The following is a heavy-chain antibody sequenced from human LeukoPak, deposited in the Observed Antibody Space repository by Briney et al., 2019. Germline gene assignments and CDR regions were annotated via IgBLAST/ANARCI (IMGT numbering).Heavy chain of an antibody. CDR3: ARGGGLDV. J-gene: IGHJ6*02. V-gene: IGHV3-7*03. D-gene: IGHD3-16*01. CDR2: INHNGNVN. CDR1: RFTFSSYW. Sequence: GGSLRLSCAASRFTFSSYWMNWARQAPGKGLEWVASINHNGNVNYYVDSVKGRFTISRDNAKDSLYLQMSNLRAEDTAVYFCARGGGLDVWGQGATVTVSS.